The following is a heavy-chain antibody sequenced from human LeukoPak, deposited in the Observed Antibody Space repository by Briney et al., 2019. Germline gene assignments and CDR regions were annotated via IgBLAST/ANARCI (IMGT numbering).Heavy chain of an antibody. CDR2: ILYDGNNQ. D-gene: IGHD6-13*01. V-gene: IGHV3-30*02. Sequence: GGSWRLSFAASGLSFSSYGMNGVRQAPGKGLEGISFILYDGNNQYYADSVKGRFTISRDNAKNTLYLQMSSLRSDDTAVYYCARGSSISAHPPCDYWGQGTLVTVSS. CDR1: GLSFSSYG. CDR3: ARGSSISAHPPCDY. J-gene: IGHJ4*02.